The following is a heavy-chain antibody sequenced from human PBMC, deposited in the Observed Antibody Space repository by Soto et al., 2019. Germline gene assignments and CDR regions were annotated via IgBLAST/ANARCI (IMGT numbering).Heavy chain of an antibody. CDR3: AKEQAARLVHCCFDS. D-gene: IGHD6-19*01. CDR2: ISGSGGSI. CDR1: GFTFSSYA. J-gene: IGHJ5*01. Sequence: GGSLRLSCAASGFTFSSYAMNWVRQAPGKGLEWVSAISGSGGSIYYADAVRGRFTISRDNSKNTLYLQVNSLRAEDTAVYYCAKEQAARLVHCCFDSWGQGTLVTVSS. V-gene: IGHV3-23*01.